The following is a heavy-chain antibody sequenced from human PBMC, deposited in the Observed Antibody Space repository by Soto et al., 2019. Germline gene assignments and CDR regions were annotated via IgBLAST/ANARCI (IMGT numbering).Heavy chain of an antibody. CDR1: GYTFTSYD. D-gene: IGHD2-2*01. Sequence: QVQLVQSEAEVKNPGASVKVSCKASGYTFTSYDINWVRQATGQGLEWMGWMNPNSGNTGYAQKFQGRVTMTRNTSISTAYMELSSLRSEDTAVYYCARRREDIVVVPAAKLTPYYYYYMDVWGKGTTVTVSS. J-gene: IGHJ6*03. V-gene: IGHV1-8*01. CDR2: MNPNSGNT. CDR3: ARRREDIVVVPAAKLTPYYYYYMDV.